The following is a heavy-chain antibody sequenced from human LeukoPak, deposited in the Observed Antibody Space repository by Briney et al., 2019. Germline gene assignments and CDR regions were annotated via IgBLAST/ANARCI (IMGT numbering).Heavy chain of an antibody. Sequence: GGSLRLSCAASGFTFSSCSMNWVRQAPGKGLEWVSSISSSSDYIYYADSVKGRFTVSRDNAKNSLYLQMNSLRAEDTAVYYCARVGGNGDYEPLDYWGQGTLVTVSS. CDR2: ISSSSDYI. CDR3: ARVGGNGDYEPLDY. D-gene: IGHD4-17*01. V-gene: IGHV3-21*01. CDR1: GFTFSSCS. J-gene: IGHJ4*02.